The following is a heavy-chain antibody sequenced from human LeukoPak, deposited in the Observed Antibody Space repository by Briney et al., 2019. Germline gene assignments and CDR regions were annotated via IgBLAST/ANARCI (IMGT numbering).Heavy chain of an antibody. Sequence: GGSLRLSCAASGFTVSSNYVSWVRQAPGKGLEWVSVIYSGGSTYYADSVKGRFTISRDNAERSVYLQMNSLGVEDTAVYYCARDIHSVAFDIWGQGTMVTVSS. V-gene: IGHV3-53*01. J-gene: IGHJ3*02. CDR2: IYSGGST. CDR1: GFTVSSNY. CDR3: ARDIHSVAFDI.